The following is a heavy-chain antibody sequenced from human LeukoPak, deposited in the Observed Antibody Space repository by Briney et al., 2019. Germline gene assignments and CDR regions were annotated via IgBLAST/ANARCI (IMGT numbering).Heavy chain of an antibody. V-gene: IGHV1-18*01. CDR1: GGTFSSYA. J-gene: IGHJ6*02. Sequence: ASVKVSCKASGGTFSSYAISWVRPAPGQGLGRMGWISAYNGNTNYAQKLQGRVTMTTDTTTSTAYMELRSLRSEDTAVYYCARDVGDIAVAPYGMDVWGQETTVTVSS. D-gene: IGHD6-19*01. CDR2: ISAYNGNT. CDR3: ARDVGDIAVAPYGMDV.